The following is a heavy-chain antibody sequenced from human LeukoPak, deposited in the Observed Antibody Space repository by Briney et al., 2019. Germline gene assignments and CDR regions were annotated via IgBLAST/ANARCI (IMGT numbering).Heavy chain of an antibody. Sequence: GASLKISWKGSGSRFTSYWIGWVRQVPGKGLELMLSIYPGDSVTRYSPSFQGQVTISADQYISTAYLQWSSLKASDTAMYYCASSSSRNLDFDYWGQGTLVTVSS. D-gene: IGHD6-13*01. CDR2: IYPGDSVT. V-gene: IGHV5-51*01. CDR1: GSRFTSYW. J-gene: IGHJ4*02. CDR3: ASSSSRNLDFDY.